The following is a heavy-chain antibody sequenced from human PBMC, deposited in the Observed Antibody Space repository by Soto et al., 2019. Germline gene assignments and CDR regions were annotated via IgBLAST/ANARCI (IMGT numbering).Heavy chain of an antibody. J-gene: IGHJ6*02. CDR2: ISGSGGST. CDR1: GFTFSSYA. D-gene: IGHD1-26*01. CDR3: AKDVYSGSYYLNYYYGMAV. V-gene: IGHV3-23*01. Sequence: PGGSLRLSCAASGFTFSSYAMSWVRQAPGKGLEWVSAISGSGGSTYYADSVKGRFTISRDNSKNTLYLQMNSLRAEDTAVYYCAKDVYSGSYYLNYYYGMAVWGQGTTVTVSS.